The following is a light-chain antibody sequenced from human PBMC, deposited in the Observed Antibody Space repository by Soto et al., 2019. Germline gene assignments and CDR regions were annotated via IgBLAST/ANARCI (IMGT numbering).Light chain of an antibody. Sequence: EIVMTQSPPTLSVSPGERATLSCRASQSVSSNLAWYQQKPGQAPRLLIYGASTRATGIPARFSGSGSGTEFTLTISILQSEDFAVYYCQQYNNWPPLTFGGGTKVEIK. CDR2: GAS. CDR3: QQYNNWPPLT. CDR1: QSVSSN. V-gene: IGKV3-15*01. J-gene: IGKJ4*01.